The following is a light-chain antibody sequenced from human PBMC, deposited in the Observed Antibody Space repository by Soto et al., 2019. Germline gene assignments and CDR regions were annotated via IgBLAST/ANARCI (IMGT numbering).Light chain of an antibody. CDR3: QLWDNSADRVAV. CDR2: DDY. J-gene: IGLJ2*01. CDR1: NFGDKS. V-gene: IGLV3-21*02. Sequence: SYELNQPPSVSVAPGQPARINCGGDNFGDKSVHWYQQKPGQAPVMVVYDDYDRPSGIPERFSGSKSGNTATLTISGVEAGDESDYFCQLWDNSADRVAVFGGVTKLTVL.